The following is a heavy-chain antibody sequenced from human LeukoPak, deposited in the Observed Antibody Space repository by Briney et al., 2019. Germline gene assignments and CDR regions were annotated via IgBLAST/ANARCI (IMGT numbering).Heavy chain of an antibody. Sequence: SETLSLTCTVSGGSVRSSSYYWGCIRQPPGKGLEWNGSVHYNGSTCYNPSLGGRVIMSIDTSKNQFSLKLTSVTAADTAMYYCARDRGVPRPYYFDQWGQGTLVTVSS. V-gene: IGHV4-39*07. D-gene: IGHD3-10*01. J-gene: IGHJ4*02. CDR3: ARDRGVPRPYYFDQ. CDR1: GGSVRSSSYY. CDR2: VHYNGST.